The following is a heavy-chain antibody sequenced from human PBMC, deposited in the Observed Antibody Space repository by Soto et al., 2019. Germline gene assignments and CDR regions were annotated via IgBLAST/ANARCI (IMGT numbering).Heavy chain of an antibody. J-gene: IGHJ4*02. CDR1: GFTVSSNY. D-gene: IGHD6-19*01. V-gene: IGHV3-66*01. CDR3: ASRLYSSGWMPFDY. CDR2: IYSGGST. Sequence: EVQLVESGGGLVQPGGSLRLSCAASGFTVSSNYMSWVRQAPGKGLEWVSVIYSGGSTYYADSVKGRFTISRDNSXNTXXXQXXSLRAEDTAVYYCASRLYSSGWMPFDYWGQGTLVTVSS.